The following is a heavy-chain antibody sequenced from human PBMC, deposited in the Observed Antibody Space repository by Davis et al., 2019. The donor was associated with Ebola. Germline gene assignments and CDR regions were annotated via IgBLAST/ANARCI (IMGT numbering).Heavy chain of an antibody. Sequence: MPSETLSLTCAVYGGSFSGYYWSWIRQPPGKGLEWIGYIYYSGSTNYNPSLKSRVTISVDTSKNQFSLKLSSVTAADTATYYCARVILWWDDDGGGPTTYYFDFWGQGTLVTVSP. CDR3: ARVILWWDDDGGGPTTYYFDF. CDR1: GGSFSGYY. V-gene: IGHV4-59*01. J-gene: IGHJ4*02. D-gene: IGHD2-21*01. CDR2: IYYSGST.